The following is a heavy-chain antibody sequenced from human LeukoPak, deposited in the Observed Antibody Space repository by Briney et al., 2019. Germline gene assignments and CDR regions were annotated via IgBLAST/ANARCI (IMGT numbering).Heavy chain of an antibody. CDR2: IYYSGST. CDR3: ARVGLQRLVPNYFDY. D-gene: IGHD6-13*01. J-gene: IGHJ4*02. CDR1: GGSISSYY. V-gene: IGHV4-59*01. Sequence: KASETLSLTCTVSGGSISSYYWSWIRQPPGKGLEWIGYIYYSGSTNYNPSLKSRVTISVDTSKNQFSLKLSSVTAADTAVYYCARVGLQRLVPNYFDYWGQGTLVTVSS.